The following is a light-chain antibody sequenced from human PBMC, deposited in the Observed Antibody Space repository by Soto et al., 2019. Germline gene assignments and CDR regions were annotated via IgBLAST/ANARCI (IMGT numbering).Light chain of an antibody. CDR1: SSDGGGYNY. J-gene: IGLJ1*01. CDR3: SSYTSSSTPSYV. V-gene: IGLV2-14*01. Sequence: SALTQPASVSGSPGQSITISCTGTSSDGGGYNYVSWYQQHPGKAPKLMIYDVSNRPSGVSNRFSGSKSGNTASLTISGLQAEDEADYYCSSYTSSSTPSYVFGTGTKVTVL. CDR2: DVS.